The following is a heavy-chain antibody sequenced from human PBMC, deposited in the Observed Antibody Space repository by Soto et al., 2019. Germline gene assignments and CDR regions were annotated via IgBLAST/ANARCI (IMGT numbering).Heavy chain of an antibody. CDR3: ARRIVVVVAATPRNWFDP. D-gene: IGHD2-15*01. V-gene: IGHV4-39*01. J-gene: IGHJ5*02. CDR1: GGSISSSSYY. Sequence: QLQLQESGPGLVKPSETLSLTCTVSGGSISSSSYYWGWIRQPPGKGLEWIGSIYYSGSTSYNPSLKSRVTIFVDTSNNQFSLKLSSVTAADTAVYSCARRIVVVVAATPRNWFDPWGQGTLVTVSS. CDR2: IYYSGST.